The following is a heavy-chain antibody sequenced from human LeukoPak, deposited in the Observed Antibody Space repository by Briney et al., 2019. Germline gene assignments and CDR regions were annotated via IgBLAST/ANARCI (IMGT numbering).Heavy chain of an antibody. CDR1: GGSFSGYS. CDR3: ARLRMGVYYYGSGSYYKGLAPPQGYFDY. J-gene: IGHJ4*02. D-gene: IGHD3-10*01. CDR2: INQSGST. V-gene: IGHV4-34*01. Sequence: PSETLSLTCAVYGGSFSGYSWSWIRQPPGKGLEWIGEINQSGSTNYNPSLKSRVTISEDTSKNQFSLKLSSVTAADTAVYYCARLRMGVYYYGSGSYYKGLAPPQGYFDYWGQGTLVTVSS.